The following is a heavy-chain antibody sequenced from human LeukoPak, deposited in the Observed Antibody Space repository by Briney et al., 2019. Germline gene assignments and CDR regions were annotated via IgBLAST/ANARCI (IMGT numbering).Heavy chain of an antibody. Sequence: GGSLRLSCAASGFTVSSNYMSWVRQAPGKGLEWVSVIYSGGSTYYADSVKGRFTISRDNSKNTLYLQMNSLRAEDTAVYYCARDHDYGGNGIDYWGQGTLVTVSS. CDR2: IYSGGST. D-gene: IGHD4-23*01. V-gene: IGHV3-66*01. J-gene: IGHJ4*02. CDR1: GFTVSSNY. CDR3: ARDHDYGGNGIDY.